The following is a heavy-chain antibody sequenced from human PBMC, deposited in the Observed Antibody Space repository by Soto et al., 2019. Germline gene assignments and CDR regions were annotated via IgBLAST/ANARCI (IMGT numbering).Heavy chain of an antibody. V-gene: IGHV3-23*01. CDR1: GFTFRTYA. D-gene: IGHD6-19*01. CDR2: VSGSGGTT. J-gene: IGHJ4*02. Sequence: PAGSLRLSCAWSGFTFRTYALTWVRQAPGKGLDWVSVVSGSGGTTYYADSVKGRFTISRDNSRNTLYLQMNSLRAEDMAVYYCASRYSVWYFDYWGQGTLVTVSS. CDR3: ASRYSVWYFDY.